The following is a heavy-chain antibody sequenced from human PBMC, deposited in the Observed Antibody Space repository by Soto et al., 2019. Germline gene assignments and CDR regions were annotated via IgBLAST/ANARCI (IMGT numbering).Heavy chain of an antibody. Sequence: GGSMRLCCGASGFTFGGYAVTWVRQSPGKGLYWASTIGGSGETRYFADSVRGRLTISRDNSKNTVYLQMNSLRADDTAVYYCAKDCGGGGSCTHWGQATRVTVSS. CDR1: GFTFGGYA. D-gene: IGHD2-15*01. V-gene: IGHV3-23*01. CDR3: AKDCGGGGSCTH. J-gene: IGHJ4*02. CDR2: IGGSGETR.